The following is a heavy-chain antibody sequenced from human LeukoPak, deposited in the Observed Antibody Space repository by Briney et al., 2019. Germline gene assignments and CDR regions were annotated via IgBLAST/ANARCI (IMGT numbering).Heavy chain of an antibody. CDR3: ARGVRIRGPNFDY. D-gene: IGHD3-3*02. V-gene: IGHV4-34*01. Sequence: PSETLSLTCAVYGGSFSGYYWSWIRQPPGKGLEWIGEINHSGSTNYNPSLKSRVTISVDTSKNQFSLKLSSVTAADTAVYYCARGVRIRGPNFDYWGQGTLVTVSS. J-gene: IGHJ4*02. CDR1: GGSFSGYY. CDR2: INHSGST.